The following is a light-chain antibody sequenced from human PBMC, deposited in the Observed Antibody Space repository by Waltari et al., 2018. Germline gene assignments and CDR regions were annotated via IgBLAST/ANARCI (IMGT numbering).Light chain of an antibody. CDR2: GAS. V-gene: IGKV3-20*01. Sequence: EIVLTQSPGTLSLSVGERATVSRRASESVSRALAWYQQKPGQAPRLLIYGASTRATGIPDRFSGSGSGTDFSLTISRLEPDDFAVYYCQHYLRLPVTFGQGTTVEI. CDR3: QHYLRLPVT. J-gene: IGKJ1*01. CDR1: ESVSRA.